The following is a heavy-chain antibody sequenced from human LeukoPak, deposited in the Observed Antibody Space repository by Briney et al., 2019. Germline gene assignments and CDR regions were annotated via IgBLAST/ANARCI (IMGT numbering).Heavy chain of an antibody. J-gene: IGHJ4*01. V-gene: IGHV3-66*01. Sequence: GSLRLSCAVSGFPVTNDYMNWVRQAPGKGLEWVSIIYSGGSTYYADSVKGRFTISRDSSNNTLFLQMTNLRAEDSGLYYCATDVRSSPLGFWGHGTLVTVSS. CDR3: ATDVRSSPLGF. D-gene: IGHD6-19*01. CDR2: IYSGGST. CDR1: GFPVTNDY.